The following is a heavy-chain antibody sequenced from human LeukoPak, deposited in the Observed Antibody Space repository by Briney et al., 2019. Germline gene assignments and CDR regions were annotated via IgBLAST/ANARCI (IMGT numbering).Heavy chain of an antibody. CDR2: IYRTGNT. J-gene: IGHJ3*02. V-gene: IGHV4-59*01. Sequence: PSETLSLTCTVSWGYYCWSWMRQPPGKGLGWIGYIYRTGNTNYNPSLRSRVTISLDRYRNQLSLNLTSVTAADTAMYYCTRETSLYGAFEMWGQGTTVTVSS. CDR3: TRETSLYGAFEM. CDR1: WGYYC. D-gene: IGHD2/OR15-2a*01.